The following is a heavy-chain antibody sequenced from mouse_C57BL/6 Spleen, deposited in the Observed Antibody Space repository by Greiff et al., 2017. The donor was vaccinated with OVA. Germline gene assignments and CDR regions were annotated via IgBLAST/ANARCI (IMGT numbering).Heavy chain of an antibody. J-gene: IGHJ2*01. V-gene: IGHV5-9*01. CDR1: GFTFSSYT. CDR3: AREGYGYDVLGPYFDY. Sequence: EVQVVESGGGLVKPGGSLKLSCAASGFTFSSYTMSWVRQTPEKRLEWVATISGGGGNTYYPDSVKGRFTISRDNAKNTLYLQMSSLRSEDTALYYCAREGYGYDVLGPYFDYWGQGTTLTVSS. CDR2: ISGGGGNT. D-gene: IGHD2-2*01.